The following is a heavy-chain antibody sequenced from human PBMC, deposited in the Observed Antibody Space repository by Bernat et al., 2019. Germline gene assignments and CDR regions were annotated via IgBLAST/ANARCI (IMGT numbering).Heavy chain of an antibody. Sequence: QVQLQELGPGLVKPSETLSLTCTVSGGSISSYYWSWIRQPPGKGLEWIGYIYYSGSTNYNPSLKSRVTISVDTSKNQFSLKLSSVTAADTAVYYCAREPKYDSSGYYSYWYFDLWGRGTLVTVSS. CDR3: AREPKYDSSGYYSYWYFDL. CDR1: GGSISSYY. CDR2: IYYSGST. D-gene: IGHD3-22*01. J-gene: IGHJ2*01. V-gene: IGHV4-59*01.